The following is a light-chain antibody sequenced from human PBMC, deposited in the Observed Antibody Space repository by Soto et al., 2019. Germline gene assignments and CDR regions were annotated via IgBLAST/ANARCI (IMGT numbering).Light chain of an antibody. J-gene: IGKJ5*01. CDR2: GAS. Sequence: EIVLTQSPGTLSLSPGERATLSCRASQSVSSSYLAWYQQKPGQAPSLLIYGASSRATGIPDRFSGSGSGTDVNLTISRLEPEDFAVYYCQQYGSSPINFGQGTRLEIQ. CDR1: QSVSSSY. V-gene: IGKV3-20*01. CDR3: QQYGSSPIN.